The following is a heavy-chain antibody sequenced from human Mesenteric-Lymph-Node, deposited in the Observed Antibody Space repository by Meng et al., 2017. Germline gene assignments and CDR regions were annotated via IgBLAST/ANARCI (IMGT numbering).Heavy chain of an antibody. CDR1: GYSFTSHG. CDR2: ISTYNGNT. Sequence: QVQLVPSGAEVKKPGASVKVSCKASGYSFTSHGIIWVRQAPGQGLEWMGWISTYNGNTNYAQKFQGRVTMTTDTSTTTAYMELRSLRSDDTAVYYCARAYDSDYWGQGTLVTVSS. CDR3: ARAYDSDY. D-gene: IGHD4-17*01. J-gene: IGHJ4*02. V-gene: IGHV1-18*01.